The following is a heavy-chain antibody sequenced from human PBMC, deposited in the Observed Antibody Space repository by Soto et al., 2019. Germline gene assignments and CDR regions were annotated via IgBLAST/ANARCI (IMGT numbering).Heavy chain of an antibody. CDR3: AKSNRTGSYGYYYYMDV. Sequence: PGGSLRLSCAASGFTFSSYAMSWVRQAPGKGLEWVSAISGSGGSTYYADSVKGRFTISRDNSKNTLYLQMNSLRAEDTAVYYCAKSNRTGSYGYYYYMDVWGKGTTVTVSS. CDR1: GFTFSSYA. V-gene: IGHV3-23*01. D-gene: IGHD3-10*01. J-gene: IGHJ6*03. CDR2: ISGSGGST.